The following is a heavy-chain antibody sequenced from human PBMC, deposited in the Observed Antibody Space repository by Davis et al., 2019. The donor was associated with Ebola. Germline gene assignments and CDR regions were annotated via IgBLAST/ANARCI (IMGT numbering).Heavy chain of an antibody. CDR3: AKDHCTSTSCHFDY. D-gene: IGHD2-2*01. CDR1: GFTFSSYG. V-gene: IGHV3-23*01. CDR2: IPDSGDTT. J-gene: IGHJ4*02. Sequence: PGGSLRLSCAASGFTFSSYGMHWVRQAPGKGLEWVSAIPDSGDTTYYADFVKGRFTVSRDNSRNTLYLQMNSLRAEDTAVYYCAKDHCTSTSCHFDYWGQGTLVTVSS.